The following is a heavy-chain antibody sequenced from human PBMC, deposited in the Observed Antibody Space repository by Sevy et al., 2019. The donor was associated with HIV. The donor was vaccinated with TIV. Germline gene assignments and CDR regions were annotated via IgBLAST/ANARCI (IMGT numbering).Heavy chain of an antibody. CDR2: IKVDGSEK. D-gene: IGHD3-10*01. CDR1: GFTFSRYW. CDR3: AKDRVSGTYYTGDFDY. V-gene: IGHV3-7*03. Sequence: GGSLRLSCAASGFTFSRYWMSWVRQAPGKGLEWVANIKVDGSEKYYVDSVKGRFTISRDNAKNSLYLQMNSLRAEDTAVYYCAKDRVSGTYYTGDFDYWGQGTLVTVSS. J-gene: IGHJ4*02.